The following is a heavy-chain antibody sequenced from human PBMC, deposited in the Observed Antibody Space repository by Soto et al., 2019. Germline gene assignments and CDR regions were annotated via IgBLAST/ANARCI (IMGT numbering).Heavy chain of an antibody. CDR3: ARLPDIVVVPAAIGGDYYYYGMDV. V-gene: IGHV5-10-1*01. CDR2: IDPSDSYT. Sequence: PGESLKISCKGSGYSFTSYWISWVRQMPGKGLEWMGRIDPSDSYTNYSPSFQGHVTISADKSISTAYLQWSSLKASDTAMYYCARLPDIVVVPAAIGGDYYYYGMDVWGQGTTVTVSS. J-gene: IGHJ6*02. CDR1: GYSFTSYW. D-gene: IGHD2-2*01.